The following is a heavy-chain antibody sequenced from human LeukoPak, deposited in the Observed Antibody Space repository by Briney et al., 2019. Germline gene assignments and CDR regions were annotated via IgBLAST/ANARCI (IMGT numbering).Heavy chain of an antibody. D-gene: IGHD1-26*01. CDR2: ITAEGSNK. Sequence: GGSLRLSCAASGFTFSSYEMNWVRQAPGKGLEWVSYITAEGSNKYYADSVKGRFTISRDNAKNSLYLQMNSLRADDTAIYYCAREVEWELPDYWGQGTLVTVSS. CDR3: AREVEWELPDY. CDR1: GFTFSSYE. J-gene: IGHJ4*02. V-gene: IGHV3-48*03.